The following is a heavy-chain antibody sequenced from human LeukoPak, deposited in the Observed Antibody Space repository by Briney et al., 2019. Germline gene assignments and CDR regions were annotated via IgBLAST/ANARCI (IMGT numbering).Heavy chain of an antibody. CDR1: GGSISCYY. D-gene: IGHD6-13*01. Sequence: PSETLSLTCTVSGGSISCYYWSWIRQPPGKGLEWIGYVYFSGSTKYNSSLKSRVTISVDTSKNKFSLKMNSMTAADRAVYYCARGVTAAAGVWYFDFWGQGSLVTVSS. J-gene: IGHJ4*02. CDR2: VYFSGST. V-gene: IGHV4-59*01. CDR3: ARGVTAAAGVWYFDF.